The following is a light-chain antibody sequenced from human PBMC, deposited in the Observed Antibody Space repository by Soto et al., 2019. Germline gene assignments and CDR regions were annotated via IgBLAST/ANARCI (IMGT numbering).Light chain of an antibody. Sequence: AIQMTKSPSSLAASVGDRVTITCRASQGIRNDLGWYQQKPGKAPKLLIYAASSLQSGVPSRFSGSGSGTDFTLTISSLQPADFATYYCLQDYNYQLTFGGGTKVEIK. J-gene: IGKJ4*01. CDR1: QGIRND. CDR3: LQDYNYQLT. V-gene: IGKV1-6*01. CDR2: AAS.